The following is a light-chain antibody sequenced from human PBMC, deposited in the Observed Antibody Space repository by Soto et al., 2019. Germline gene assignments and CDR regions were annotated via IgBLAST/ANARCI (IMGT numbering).Light chain of an antibody. CDR1: SSNIGAGYD. CDR3: QSYDSSLSTSGV. V-gene: IGLV1-40*01. CDR2: VNN. J-gene: IGLJ3*02. Sequence: QSVLTQPPSVSGAPGQRVTISCTGSSSNIGAGYDVHWYQQLPGTAPQLLIYVNNNRPSGVPDRFSASKSGTSASLVITGLQAEDEADYYCQSYDSSLSTSGVFGGGTKLTVL.